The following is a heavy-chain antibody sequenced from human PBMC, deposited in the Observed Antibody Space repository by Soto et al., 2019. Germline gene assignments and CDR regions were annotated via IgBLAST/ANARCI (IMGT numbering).Heavy chain of an antibody. J-gene: IGHJ5*02. Sequence: GESLKISCAASGFTFSSYAMSWVRQAPGKGLEWVSAISGSGGSTYYADSVKGRFTISRDNSKNTLYLQMNSLRAEDTAVYYCAKDAVEYYYGSGSYFNWFDPWGQGTLVTVSS. V-gene: IGHV3-23*01. CDR3: AKDAVEYYYGSGSYFNWFDP. CDR1: GFTFSSYA. D-gene: IGHD3-10*01. CDR2: ISGSGGST.